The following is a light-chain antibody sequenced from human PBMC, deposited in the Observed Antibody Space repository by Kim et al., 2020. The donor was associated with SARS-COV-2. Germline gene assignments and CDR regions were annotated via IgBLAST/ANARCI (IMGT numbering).Light chain of an antibody. CDR1: QSVRSNY. V-gene: IGKV3-20*01. Sequence: APGERATLSCRASQSVRSNYLGWYQQKPGQAPRLLIFAASSRATGIPDRFSGSGSGTDFTLTISRLEPEDSAVFYCQQYGTSPHTFGQGTKLEI. CDR3: QQYGTSPHT. CDR2: AAS. J-gene: IGKJ2*01.